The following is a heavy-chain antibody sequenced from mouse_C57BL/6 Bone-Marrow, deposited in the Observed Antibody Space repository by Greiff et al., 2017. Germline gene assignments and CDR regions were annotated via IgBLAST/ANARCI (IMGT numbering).Heavy chain of an antibody. CDR1: GYTFTSYW. D-gene: IGHD1-1*01. CDR3: ARSYGSSYVDY. J-gene: IGHJ2*01. Sequence: QVQLQQPGAELVKPGASVTLSCKASGYTFTSYWMHWVKQRPGQGLEWIGMIHPNSGSTNYNEKFKSKATLTVDKSSSTAYMQLSSLTSEDSAVXYCARSYGSSYVDYWGQGTTLTVSS. V-gene: IGHV1-64*01. CDR2: IHPNSGST.